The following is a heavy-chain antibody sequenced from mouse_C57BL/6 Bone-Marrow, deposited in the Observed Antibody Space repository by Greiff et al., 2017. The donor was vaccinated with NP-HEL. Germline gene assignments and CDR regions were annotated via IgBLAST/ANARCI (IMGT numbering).Heavy chain of an antibody. CDR3: ARWYDGYYFDV. Sequence: VQLQQPGAELVRPGSSVKLSCKASGYTFTSYWMDWVKQRPGQGLEWIGNIYPSDSETHYNQKFKDKATLTVDKSSSTAYMQLSSLTSEDSAVYYCARWYDGYYFDVWGTGTTVTVSS. V-gene: IGHV1-61*01. CDR2: IYPSDSET. J-gene: IGHJ1*03. D-gene: IGHD2-3*01. CDR1: GYTFTSYW.